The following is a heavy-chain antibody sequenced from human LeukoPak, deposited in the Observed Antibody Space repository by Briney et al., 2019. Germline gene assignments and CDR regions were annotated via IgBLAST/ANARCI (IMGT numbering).Heavy chain of an antibody. D-gene: IGHD3-10*01. V-gene: IGHV4-59*01. CDR3: ARELDGNGGWFDP. CDR2: VYCSGTT. Sequence: PSETLSLTCTVSGDSISDYYWSWIRQSPEKGLEWIGEVYCSGTTHYNPSLKSRVTISIDTSQNQFSLRLRSVTAADTAVYYCARELDGNGGWFDPWGQGTLVIVSS. CDR1: GDSISDYY. J-gene: IGHJ5*02.